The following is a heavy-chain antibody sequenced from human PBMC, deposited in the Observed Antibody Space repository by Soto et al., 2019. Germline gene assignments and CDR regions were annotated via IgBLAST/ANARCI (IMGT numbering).Heavy chain of an antibody. D-gene: IGHD2-15*01. CDR3: AGFGGAGSSHL. V-gene: IGHV3-7*01. CDR1: EFTFSDYY. Sequence: EVQLVESGGGLVRPGGSLRLSCAASEFTFSDYYMTWFRRAPGKGLEWVANIKQDGSEKFYVDSVRGRFTISRDNAKKSVYGQMNGRKVADRAVSPVAGFGGAGSSHLWGRGTLVTVS. CDR2: IKQDGSEK. J-gene: IGHJ2*01.